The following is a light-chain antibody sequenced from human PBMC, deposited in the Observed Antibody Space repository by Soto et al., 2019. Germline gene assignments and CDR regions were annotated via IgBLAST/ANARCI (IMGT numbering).Light chain of an antibody. V-gene: IGLV2-23*02. J-gene: IGLJ1*01. CDR3: CSFARSTTYV. CDR1: SSDVGSYNL. CDR2: EVS. Sequence: QSALTQPASVSGSPGQSITISCTGTSSDVGSYNLVSWYQQHPGKAPKLMMYEVSKRPSGVSNRFSGSKSVNTASLTISGLQAEDEADYYCCSFARSTTYVFGTGTKVTVL.